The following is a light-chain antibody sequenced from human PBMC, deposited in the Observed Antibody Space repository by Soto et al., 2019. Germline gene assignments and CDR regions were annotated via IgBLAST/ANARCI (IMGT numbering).Light chain of an antibody. J-gene: IGLJ1*01. V-gene: IGLV1-40*01. CDR3: QAYDSSLSGYV. CDR1: RSNIGAGYE. CDR2: ENN. Sequence: QSVLTQPPSVSEAPGQRVTISRTGSRSNIGAGYEAHWYQQVPGTAPKLRIYENNNRPSGVPDRFSGSKSGTSASLAITGRQAEEGAEYYCQAYDSSLSGYVFGTGTKLTVL.